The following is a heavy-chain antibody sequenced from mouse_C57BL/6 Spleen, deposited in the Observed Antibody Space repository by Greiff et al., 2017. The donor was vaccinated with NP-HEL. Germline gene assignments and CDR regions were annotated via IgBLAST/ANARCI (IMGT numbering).Heavy chain of an antibody. CDR3: ARSGGSSSWYFDV. D-gene: IGHD1-1*01. CDR1: GYTFTNYW. J-gene: IGHJ1*03. CDR2: IYPGGGYT. V-gene: IGHV1-63*01. Sequence: QVQLQQSGAELVRPGTSVKMSCKASGYTFTNYWIGWAKQRPGHGLEWIGDIYPGGGYTNYNGKFKGKATLTADKSSSTAYMQFSSLTSEDSAIYYCARSGGSSSWYFDVWGTGTTVTVSS.